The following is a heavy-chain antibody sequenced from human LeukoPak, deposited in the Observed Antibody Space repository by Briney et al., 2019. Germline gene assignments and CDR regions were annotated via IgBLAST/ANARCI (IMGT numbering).Heavy chain of an antibody. CDR1: GFTFIIYS. Sequence: GGSLRLSCAASGFTFIIYSMNWVRQAPGKGLEWVSYISSSSTIYYADSVKGRFTISRDNSKNTLYLQMNSLRAEDTAVYYCAKFRYSSGWYADYWGQGTLVTVSS. J-gene: IGHJ4*02. CDR3: AKFRYSSGWYADY. V-gene: IGHV3-48*01. CDR2: ISSSSTI. D-gene: IGHD6-19*01.